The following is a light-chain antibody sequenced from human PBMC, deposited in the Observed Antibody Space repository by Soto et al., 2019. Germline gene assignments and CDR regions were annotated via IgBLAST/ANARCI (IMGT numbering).Light chain of an antibody. CDR3: QQYGHWPPYT. CDR1: QSVSRK. CDR2: GTT. Sequence: EIVMTQSPATLSVSPGERVTLSCRASQSVSRKLAWYQQKPGQAPRLLIYGTTTRATGIPARFSGSGSGTEFTLTISSLRSEDFGIYYCQQYGHWPPYTFGQGTTLETK. V-gene: IGKV3-15*01. J-gene: IGKJ2*01.